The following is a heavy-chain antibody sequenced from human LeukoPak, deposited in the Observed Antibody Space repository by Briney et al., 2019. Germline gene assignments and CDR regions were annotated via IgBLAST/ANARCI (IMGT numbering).Heavy chain of an antibody. V-gene: IGHV4-39*02. D-gene: IGHD3-9*01. CDR2: IYYSGST. J-gene: IGHJ4*02. CDR3: AREFRYYDILTGYYNQASFDY. CDR1: GGSISSSSYY. Sequence: SETLSLTCTVSGGSISSSSYYWGWIRQPPGKGLEWIGSIYYSGSTYYNPSLKSRVTISVDTSKNQFSLKLSSVTAADTAVYYCAREFRYYDILTGYYNQASFDYWAREPWSPSPQ.